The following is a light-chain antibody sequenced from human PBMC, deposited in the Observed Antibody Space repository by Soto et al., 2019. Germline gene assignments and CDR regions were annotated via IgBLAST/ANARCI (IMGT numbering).Light chain of an antibody. CDR1: QSVSSSY. V-gene: IGKV3-20*01. J-gene: IGKJ4*01. CDR2: GAS. CDR3: QQYGNSPLT. Sequence: EVLLTQAPGTRALSPGERATLSCRASQSVSSSYLAWYQQRPGQAPRLLIYGASNRATGIPDRFSGSGSGTDSTLTISRLEPEDFAVYFCQQYGNSPLTFGGGTKVDIK.